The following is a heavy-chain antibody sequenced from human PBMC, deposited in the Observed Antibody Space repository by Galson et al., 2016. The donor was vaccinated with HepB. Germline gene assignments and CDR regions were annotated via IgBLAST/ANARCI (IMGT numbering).Heavy chain of an antibody. J-gene: IGHJ3*01. CDR2: IYPSDSDT. CDR1: GFFFTAYW. Sequence: QSGAEVKKPGESLKISCKGSGFFFTAYWIAWVRQMPGKGLEWMGIIYPSDSDTRYSPSFQGQVTISADKSISTAYLQWSSLKASDTAIYYCARHGASVPLEDDAFEFWGQGTMVTVSS. D-gene: IGHD1-26*01. CDR3: ARHGASVPLEDDAFEF. V-gene: IGHV5-51*01.